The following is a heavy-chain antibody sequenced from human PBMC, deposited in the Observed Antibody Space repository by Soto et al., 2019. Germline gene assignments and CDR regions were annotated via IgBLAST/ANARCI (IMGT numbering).Heavy chain of an antibody. V-gene: IGHV3-23*01. CDR2: ISGSGGST. Sequence: EVQLLESGGGLVQPGGSLRLSCAASGFTFSSYAMSWVRQAPGKGLEWVSAISGSGGSTYYADSVKGRFTISRDNSKNTLYLQINSLRAEDTAVYYCAKDGGSNAFWRGYSPPIDYWGQGSLVTVSA. D-gene: IGHD3-3*01. CDR3: AKDGGSNAFWRGYSPPIDY. CDR1: GFTFSSYA. J-gene: IGHJ4*02.